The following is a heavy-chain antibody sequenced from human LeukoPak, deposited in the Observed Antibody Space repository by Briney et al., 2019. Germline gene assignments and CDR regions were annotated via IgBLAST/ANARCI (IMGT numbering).Heavy chain of an antibody. V-gene: IGHV3-11*04. CDR2: ISGSGHDI. CDR3: ARVYGARGSYFDY. D-gene: IGHD4/OR15-4a*01. Sequence: PGGSLRLSCAASGFTFSDSYMTWVRQAPGKGVEWVAYISGSGHDINYSDSVKGRFTISRDNAKNSLYLQMNSLRAEDTAVYYCARVYGARGSYFDYWGQGTLVTVSS. J-gene: IGHJ4*02. CDR1: GFTFSDSY.